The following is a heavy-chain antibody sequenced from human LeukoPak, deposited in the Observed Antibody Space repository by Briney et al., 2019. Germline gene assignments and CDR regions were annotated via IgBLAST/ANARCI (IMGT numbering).Heavy chain of an antibody. Sequence: SVKVFSKASGGTFSSYAISWVRQAPGQGLEWMGGIIPIFGTANYAQKFQGRVTITADESTSTAYMELSSLRSEDTAVYYCARGALRIAAVDYYYYGMDVWGKGTTVTVSS. CDR2: IIPIFGTA. J-gene: IGHJ6*04. CDR1: GGTFSSYA. CDR3: ARGALRIAAVDYYYYGMDV. V-gene: IGHV1-69*13. D-gene: IGHD6-13*01.